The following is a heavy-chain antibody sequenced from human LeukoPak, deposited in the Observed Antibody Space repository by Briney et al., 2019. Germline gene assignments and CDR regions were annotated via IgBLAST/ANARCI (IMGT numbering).Heavy chain of an antibody. J-gene: IGHJ4*02. Sequence: SETLSLTCAVYGGSFSGYYWSWIRQPPGKGLEWIGYIYYSGSTNYNPSLKSRVTISVDTSKNQFSLKLSSVTAADTAVYYCARVYSSSWEYYFDYWGQGTLVTVSS. CDR1: GGSFSGYY. CDR2: IYYSGST. D-gene: IGHD6-13*01. V-gene: IGHV4-59*01. CDR3: ARVYSSSWEYYFDY.